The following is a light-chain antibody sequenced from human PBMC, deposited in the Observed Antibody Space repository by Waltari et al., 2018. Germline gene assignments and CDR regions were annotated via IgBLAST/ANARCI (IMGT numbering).Light chain of an antibody. CDR1: QSVGSSS. V-gene: IGKV3-20*01. J-gene: IGKJ1*01. CDR2: RAS. CDR3: QQHGTLPAT. Sequence: EIVLTQSPGTASLSPGERVTLPCRASQSVGSSSLAGYQQKPGQAPRLVISRASRRATGIPDRFSGSGSGTDFSLTISRLEPEDFAVYYCQQHGTLPATFGQGTKVEIK.